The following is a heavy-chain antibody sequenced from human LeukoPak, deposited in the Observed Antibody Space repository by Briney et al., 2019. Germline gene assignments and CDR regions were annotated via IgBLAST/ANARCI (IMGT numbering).Heavy chain of an antibody. CDR2: MNPNSGNT. Sequence: ASVKVSCKASGYTFTSYDTNWVRQATGQGLEWMGWMNPNSGNTGYAQKFQGRVTMTRNTSISTAYMELSSLRSEDTAVYYCARGRYYDFWSGYLDYYYYYMDVWGKGTTVTVSS. J-gene: IGHJ6*03. V-gene: IGHV1-8*01. CDR3: ARGRYYDFWSGYLDYYYYYMDV. D-gene: IGHD3-3*01. CDR1: GYTFTSYD.